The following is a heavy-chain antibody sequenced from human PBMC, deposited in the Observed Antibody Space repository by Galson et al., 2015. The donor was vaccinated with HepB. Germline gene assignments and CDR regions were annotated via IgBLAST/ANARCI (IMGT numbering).Heavy chain of an antibody. CDR2: ISGSGGST. D-gene: IGHD6-19*01. Sequence: SLRLSCAASGFTFSSYAMSWVRQAPGKGLEWVSAISGSGGSTYYADSVKGRFTISRDNAKNSLYLQMNSLRAEDTAVYYCARVGSSGEFDYWGQGTLVTVSS. V-gene: IGHV3-23*01. CDR1: GFTFSSYA. J-gene: IGHJ4*02. CDR3: ARVGSSGEFDY.